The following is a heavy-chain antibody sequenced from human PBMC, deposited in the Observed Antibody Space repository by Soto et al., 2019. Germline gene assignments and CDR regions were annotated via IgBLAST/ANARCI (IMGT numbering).Heavy chain of an antibody. CDR1: GFTFSSYW. Sequence: GGSLRLSCAASGFTFSSYWMHWVRQAPGKGLVWVSRINSDGSSTSYADSVKGRFTISRDNAKNTLYLQMNSLRAEDTAVYYCARYCSGGSCYWAFDIWGQGTMVTVS. CDR3: ARYCSGGSCYWAFDI. V-gene: IGHV3-74*01. CDR2: INSDGSST. J-gene: IGHJ3*02. D-gene: IGHD2-15*01.